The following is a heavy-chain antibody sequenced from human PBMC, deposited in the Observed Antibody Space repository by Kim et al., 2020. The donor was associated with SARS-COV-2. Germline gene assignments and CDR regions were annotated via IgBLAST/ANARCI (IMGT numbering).Heavy chain of an antibody. CDR1: GYTFTGYY. J-gene: IGHJ5*02. Sequence: ASVKVSCKASGYTFTGYYMHWVRQAPGQGLEWMGWINPNSGGTNYAQKFQGRVTMTRDTSISTAYMELSRLRSDDTAVYYCAREVKSTSRINWFDPWGQGTLVTVSS. CDR2: INPNSGGT. CDR3: AREVKSTSRINWFDP. V-gene: IGHV1-2*02. D-gene: IGHD2-2*01.